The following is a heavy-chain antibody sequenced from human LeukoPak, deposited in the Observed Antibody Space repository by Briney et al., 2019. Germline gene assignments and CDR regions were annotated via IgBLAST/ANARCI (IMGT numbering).Heavy chain of an antibody. CDR2: IYYSGST. Sequence: SETLSLTCTVSGGSISSYYWSWIRQPPGKGLEWIGYIYYSGSTNYNPSLKSRVTISVDTSKNQFSLKLSSVTAADTAVYYCARQQWLVHYFDYWGQGTLVTVSS. V-gene: IGHV4-59*01. D-gene: IGHD6-19*01. J-gene: IGHJ4*02. CDR3: ARQQWLVHYFDY. CDR1: GGSISSYY.